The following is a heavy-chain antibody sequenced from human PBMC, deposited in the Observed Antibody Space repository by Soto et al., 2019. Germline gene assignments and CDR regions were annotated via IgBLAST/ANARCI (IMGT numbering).Heavy chain of an antibody. D-gene: IGHD2-15*01. CDR1: GFTFDDYA. Sequence: GGSLRLSCAASGFTFDDYAMHWVRQAPGKGLEWVSGISWNSGSIGYADSVKGRFTISRDNAKNSLYLQMNSLRAEDTALYYCAKDYHRDLGHCSGGSCYPGFAFDIWGQGTMVTVSS. CDR3: AKDYHRDLGHCSGGSCYPGFAFDI. J-gene: IGHJ3*02. V-gene: IGHV3-9*01. CDR2: ISWNSGSI.